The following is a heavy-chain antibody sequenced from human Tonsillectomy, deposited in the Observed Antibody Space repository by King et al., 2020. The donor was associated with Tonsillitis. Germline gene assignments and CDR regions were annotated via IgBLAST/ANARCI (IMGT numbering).Heavy chain of an antibody. Sequence: QLQESGPGLVKPSETLSLTCTVSGGSIRNYEWNWIRQSPGKGLEGIGYIDHSGSTNYSPSLKSRVTISVDTSKYQFSLKLRSVTAADTAVYYCARIESGYYDALDIWGQGTMVTVSS. CDR2: IDHSGST. CDR3: ARIESGYYDALDI. D-gene: IGHD3-22*01. J-gene: IGHJ3*02. V-gene: IGHV4-59*01. CDR1: GGSIRNYE.